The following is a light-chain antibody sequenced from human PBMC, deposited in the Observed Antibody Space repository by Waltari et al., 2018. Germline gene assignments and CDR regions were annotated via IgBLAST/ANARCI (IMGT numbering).Light chain of an antibody. CDR3: VQILQTPPLT. Sequence: DIVMTQSPLSLPVTPGEPASISCRSSQSPLHSNGYNYLDCYLQKPGRAPQLLIYFGSNPGSGVPDRFSGSGSGTDFTLKISRVEAEDVGVYYCVQILQTPPLTFGQGTRLEIK. V-gene: IGKV2-28*01. CDR2: FGS. CDR1: QSPLHSNGYNY. J-gene: IGKJ2*01.